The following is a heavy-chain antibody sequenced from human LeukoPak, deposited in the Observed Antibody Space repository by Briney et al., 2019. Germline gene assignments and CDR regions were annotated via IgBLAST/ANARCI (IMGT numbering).Heavy chain of an antibody. J-gene: IGHJ5*02. CDR1: GGSISSSNW. D-gene: IGHD1-26*01. Sequence: SETLSLTCTVSGGSISSSNWWSWVRQPPGKGLEWIGEIYHSGSTNYNPSLKSRVTISVDKSKNQFSLKLSSVTAADTAVYYCARYGVGATGWFDPWGQGTLVTVSS. CDR2: IYHSGST. V-gene: IGHV4-4*02. CDR3: ARYGVGATGWFDP.